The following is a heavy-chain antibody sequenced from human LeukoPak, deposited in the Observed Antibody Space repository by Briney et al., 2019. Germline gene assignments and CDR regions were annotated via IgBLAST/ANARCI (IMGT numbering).Heavy chain of an antibody. CDR2: INHSGST. V-gene: IGHV4-34*01. CDR1: GGSFSADY. CDR3: AHISDYQQH. Sequence: SETLSLTCAVYGGSFSADYWSWIRQPPGKGLEWSGEINHSGSTNYNPSLKGRVTISVDTSQNQVSLKVSSVTGADTAVYYCAHISDYQQHCGQGTLVTVSS. D-gene: IGHD3-22*01. J-gene: IGHJ1*01.